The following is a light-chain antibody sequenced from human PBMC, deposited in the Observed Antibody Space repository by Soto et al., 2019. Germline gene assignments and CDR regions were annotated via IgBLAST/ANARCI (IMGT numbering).Light chain of an antibody. V-gene: IGKV4-1*01. CDR1: QSVLSNNNNY. J-gene: IGKJ5*01. CDR3: QQYNSYSIT. Sequence: DFVMTQSPDSLPVSLGERATINCKSSQSVLSNNNNYLAWFQQKKGQPPRLLIYWASTRGSGVPSRFRGSGSGTECTLTISRLQPDDFATYYCQQYNSYSITFGQGTRLEIK. CDR2: WAS.